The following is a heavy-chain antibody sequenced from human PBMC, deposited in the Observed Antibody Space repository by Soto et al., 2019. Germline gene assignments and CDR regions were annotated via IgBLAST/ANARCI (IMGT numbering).Heavy chain of an antibody. CDR3: AHNGQLGSRYEY. V-gene: IGHV2-5*02. Sequence: GRTLGNGNETLTLTCAFSGFPLSSRGVGVGWIRQPPRKALEWLAFIYWDDDKRYKPSLKTRLTIPKDAPKNQVVLTMPNLNTVDTATYFCAHNGQLGSRYEYWGQGIQVTVTP. CDR2: IYWDDDK. CDR1: GFPLSSRGVG. J-gene: IGHJ4*02. D-gene: IGHD1-1*01.